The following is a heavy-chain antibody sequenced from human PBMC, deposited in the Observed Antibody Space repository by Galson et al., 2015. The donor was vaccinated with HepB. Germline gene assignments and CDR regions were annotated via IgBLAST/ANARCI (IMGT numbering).Heavy chain of an antibody. V-gene: IGHV1-24*01. CDR2: FDPEDGET. CDR1: GYTLTELS. Sequence: SVKVSCKVSGYTLTELSMHWVRQAPGKGLEWMGGFDPEDGETIYAQKFQGRVTMTEDTSTDTAYMELSSLRSEDTAVYYCATEFFGYCTGGVCYRPPPRAHYYYMDVWGKGTTVTVSS. J-gene: IGHJ6*03. CDR3: ATEFFGYCTGGVCYRPPPRAHYYYMDV. D-gene: IGHD2-8*02.